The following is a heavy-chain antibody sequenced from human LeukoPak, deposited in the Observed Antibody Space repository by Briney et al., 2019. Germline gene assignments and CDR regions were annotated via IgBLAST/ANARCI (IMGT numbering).Heavy chain of an antibody. J-gene: IGHJ4*02. CDR3: ARDEWQQLVLIEY. V-gene: IGHV1-18*01. D-gene: IGHD6-13*01. CDR1: GYTFSNHG. Sequence: GASVQVSCKASGYTFSNHGISWVRQAPGQALEWMGWISGYNGNTNYAQNFQGRVTMTTDTSTSTAYMELRSLRHDDTAIYYCARDEWQQLVLIEYWGQGTLVTVSS. CDR2: ISGYNGNT.